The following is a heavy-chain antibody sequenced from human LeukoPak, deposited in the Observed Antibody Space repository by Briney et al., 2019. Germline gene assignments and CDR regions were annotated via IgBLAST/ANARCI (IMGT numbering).Heavy chain of an antibody. D-gene: IGHD2-2*01. V-gene: IGHV3-30*04. CDR1: GFTFSSYA. J-gene: IGHJ5*02. CDR2: ISYDGSNK. CDR3: ARVRSSSTSRGNWFDP. Sequence: GGSLRLSCAASGFTFSSYAMHWVRQAPGKGLEWVAVISYDGSNKYYADSVKGRFTISRDNSKNTLYLQMNSLRAEDTAVYYCARVRSSSTSRGNWFDPWGQGTLVTVSS.